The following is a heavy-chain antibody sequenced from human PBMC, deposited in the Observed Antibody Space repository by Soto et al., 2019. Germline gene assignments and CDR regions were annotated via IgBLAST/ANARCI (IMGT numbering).Heavy chain of an antibody. J-gene: IGHJ4*02. Sequence: SETLSLTCTVSGGSIRSFHWNWIRQPPGKGLEWIGYFYYIGSTKYNPSLKSRVTISLDTSKNQFFLTLNSVTAADTAVYYCARSWEDRYNFVFWGPGTLVTVSS. D-gene: IGHD5-12*01. CDR1: GGSIRSFH. CDR2: FYYIGST. V-gene: IGHV4-59*01. CDR3: ARSWEDRYNFVF.